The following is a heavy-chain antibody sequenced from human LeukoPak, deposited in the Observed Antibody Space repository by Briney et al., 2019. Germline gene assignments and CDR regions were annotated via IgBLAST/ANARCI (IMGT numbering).Heavy chain of an antibody. V-gene: IGHV1-46*01. CDR1: GYSFINSY. Sequence: ASVKVSCKTSGYSFINSYIHWVRQAPGQGLEWMGIISPGGGTTSYAQKFQGRVTITRDTSTSTVYMDLNSLRPDDTAVYYCARGRYYYATGVWGQGTTVTVS. CDR3: ARGRYYYATGV. J-gene: IGHJ6*02. CDR2: ISPGGGTT.